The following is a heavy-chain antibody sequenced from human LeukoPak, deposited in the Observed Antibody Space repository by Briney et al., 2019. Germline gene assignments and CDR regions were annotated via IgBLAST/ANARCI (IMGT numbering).Heavy chain of an antibody. CDR2: IYYSGRT. CDR1: GGSISSYY. Sequence: PSETLSLTCTGSGGSISSYYWSWLGQPPGKGVDGIGYIYYSGRTNYNPSLKSRGTISVDTSKNQFSLKLSSVTAADTAVYYCAREVVVYNWFDPWGQGTLVTVSS. D-gene: IGHD3-22*01. V-gene: IGHV4-59*01. CDR3: AREVVVYNWFDP. J-gene: IGHJ5*02.